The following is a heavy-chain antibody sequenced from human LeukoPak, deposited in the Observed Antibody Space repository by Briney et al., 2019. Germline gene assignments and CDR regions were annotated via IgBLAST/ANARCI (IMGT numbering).Heavy chain of an antibody. CDR2: IRYDGSNK. D-gene: IGHD3-3*01. J-gene: IGHJ3*02. CDR1: GFTFSSYG. V-gene: IGHV3-30*02. Sequence: GGSLRLSCAASGFTFSSYGMHWVRQAPGKGLEWVAFIRYDGSNKYYADSVKGRFTISRDNSKNTLYLQMNSLRAEDTAVYYCARPNTIFGVRGVAFDIWGQGTMVTVSS. CDR3: ARPNTIFGVRGVAFDI.